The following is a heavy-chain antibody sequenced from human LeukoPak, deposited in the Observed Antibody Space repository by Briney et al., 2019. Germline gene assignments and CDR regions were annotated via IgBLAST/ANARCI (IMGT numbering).Heavy chain of an antibody. CDR2: ISWNSGSI. Sequence: GRSLRLSCAASGFTFDDYAMHWVRQAPGKGLEWVSGISWNSGSIGYADSVKGRFTISRDNAKNSLYLQMNSLRAEDTALYYCAKDTIDSSGYYYAWFDPWGQGTLVTVSS. CDR1: GFTFDDYA. D-gene: IGHD3-22*01. V-gene: IGHV3-9*01. CDR3: AKDTIDSSGYYYAWFDP. J-gene: IGHJ5*02.